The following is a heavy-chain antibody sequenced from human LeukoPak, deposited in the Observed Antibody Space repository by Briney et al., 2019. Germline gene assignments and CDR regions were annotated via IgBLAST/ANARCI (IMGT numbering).Heavy chain of an antibody. CDR1: GFTFSSYW. D-gene: IGHD4-17*01. Sequence: GGSLRLSCAASGFTFSSYWMHWVRQVPGKGLVWVSRITSEGSSTSYADSVKGRFTISRDNSKNTLYLQMSSLRAEDTAVYYCVKSDRPDYADFGLGSWGQGTLVTVSS. CDR2: ITSEGSST. CDR3: VKSDRPDYADFGLGS. J-gene: IGHJ5*02. V-gene: IGHV3-74*01.